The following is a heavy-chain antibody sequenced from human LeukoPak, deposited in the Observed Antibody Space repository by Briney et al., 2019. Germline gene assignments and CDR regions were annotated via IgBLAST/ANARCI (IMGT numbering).Heavy chain of an antibody. CDR1: GGTFCSYA. J-gene: IGHJ4*02. D-gene: IGHD5-24*01. CDR2: IIPIFGTA. V-gene: IGHV1-69*13. CDR3: ARDSLAATMDY. Sequence: GASVKVSCKASGGTFCSYAIRWVRQAPGQGLEWMGGIIPIFGTANYAQKFQGRVTITADESTSTAYMELSSLRSEDTAVYYCARDSLAATMDYWGQGTLVTVSS.